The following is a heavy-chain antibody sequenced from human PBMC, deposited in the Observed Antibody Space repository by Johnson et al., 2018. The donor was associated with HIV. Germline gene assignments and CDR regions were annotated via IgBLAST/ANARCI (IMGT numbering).Heavy chain of an antibody. CDR3: AKDIACGGDI. CDR1: GFTFDDYA. CDR2: ISWNSGSI. Sequence: VQLVESGGGLVQPGRSLRLSCAASGFTFDDYAMHWVRQAPGKGLEWVSGISWNSGSIGYADSVKGRFTISRDNAKNSLYLQMNSLRAEDTALYYCAKDIACGGDIWGQGTMVTVSS. D-gene: IGHD2-21*01. V-gene: IGHV3-9*01. J-gene: IGHJ3*02.